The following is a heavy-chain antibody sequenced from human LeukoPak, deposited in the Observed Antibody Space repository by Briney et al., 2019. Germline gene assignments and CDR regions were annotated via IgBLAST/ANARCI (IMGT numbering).Heavy chain of an antibody. CDR1: GYTFTSYA. V-gene: IGHV7-4-1*02. CDR2: INTNTGNP. D-gene: IGHD2-2*01. CDR3: ARVSSRENQLLRYYGMDV. Sequence: GASVKVSCKASGYTFTSYAMNWVRQAPGQGLEWMGWINTNTGNPTYAQGFTGRFVFSLDTSVSTAYLQISSLKAEDTAVYYCARVSSRENQLLRYYGMDVWGQGTTVTVSS. J-gene: IGHJ6*02.